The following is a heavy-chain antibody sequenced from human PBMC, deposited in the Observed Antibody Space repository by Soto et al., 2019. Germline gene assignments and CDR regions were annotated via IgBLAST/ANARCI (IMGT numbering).Heavy chain of an antibody. CDR1: GYTFTSYG. CDR2: ISAYNGNT. J-gene: IGHJ4*02. CDR3: ARAPPYHYHIVVVVAATPLLNDY. D-gene: IGHD2-15*01. Sequence: GASVKVSCKASGYTFTSYGISWVRQAPGQGLEWMGWISAYNGNTNYAQKLQGRVTMTTDTSTSTAYMELRSLRSDDTVVYYCARAPPYHYHIVVVVAATPLLNDYWGQGTLVTVSS. V-gene: IGHV1-18*01.